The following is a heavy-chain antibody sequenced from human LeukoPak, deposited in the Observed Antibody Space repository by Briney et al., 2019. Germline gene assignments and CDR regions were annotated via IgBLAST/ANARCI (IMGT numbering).Heavy chain of an antibody. D-gene: IGHD1-26*01. CDR2: IRYDGSNK. Sequence: PGGSLRLSCAASGFTFSSYGMHLVRQAPGKGLEWVAFIRYDGSNKYYADSVKGRFTISRDNSKNTLYLQMNSLRAEDTAVYYCASEVGATGDYWGQGTLVTVSS. CDR3: ASEVGATGDY. J-gene: IGHJ4*02. V-gene: IGHV3-30*02. CDR1: GFTFSSYG.